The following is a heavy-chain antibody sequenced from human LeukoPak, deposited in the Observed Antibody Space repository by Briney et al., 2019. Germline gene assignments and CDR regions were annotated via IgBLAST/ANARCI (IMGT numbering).Heavy chain of an antibody. V-gene: IGHV1-18*01. D-gene: IGHD6-19*01. CDR1: GYTFTSYG. CDR2: ISAYNGNT. J-gene: IGHJ4*02. Sequence: ASVTVSCKASGYTFTSYGISWVRQAPGQGLEWMGWISAYNGNTNYAQKLQGRVTMTTDTSTSTAYMELRSLRSDDTAVYYCARGPLGRGWYYFDYWGQGTLVTVSS. CDR3: ARGPLGRGWYYFDY.